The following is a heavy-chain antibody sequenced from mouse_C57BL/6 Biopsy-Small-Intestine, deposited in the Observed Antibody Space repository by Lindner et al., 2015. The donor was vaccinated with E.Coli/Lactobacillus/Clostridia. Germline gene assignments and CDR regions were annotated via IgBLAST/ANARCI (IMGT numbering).Heavy chain of an antibody. V-gene: IGHV1-47*01. CDR1: GYTFTTYP. CDR3: ARGSSYDYAMDY. J-gene: IGHJ4*01. Sequence: VQLQESGAGLVKPGASVKMSCKASGYTFTTYPIEWMKQNHGKSLEWIGNFHPYNDDTKYNEKFKGKATMTVEKSSSTVYLELSRLTSDDSAVYYCARGSSYDYAMDYWGQGTSVTVSS. CDR2: FHPYNDDT. D-gene: IGHD1-1*01.